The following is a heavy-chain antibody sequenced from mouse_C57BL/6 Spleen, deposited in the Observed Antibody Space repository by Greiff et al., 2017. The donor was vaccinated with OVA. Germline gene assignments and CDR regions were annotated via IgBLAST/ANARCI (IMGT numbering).Heavy chain of an antibody. CDR1: GFNIKDYY. CDR3: APWDPWFAY. V-gene: IGHV14-2*01. Sequence: VQLQQSGAELVKPGASVTLSCTASGFNIKDYYMHWVKQRTEQGLEWIGRIDPEDGETKYAPNFQGKATITADTSSNTAYLQLSSLTSEDTAVYYCAPWDPWFAYWGQGTLVTVSA. J-gene: IGHJ3*01. CDR2: IDPEDGET. D-gene: IGHD4-1*01.